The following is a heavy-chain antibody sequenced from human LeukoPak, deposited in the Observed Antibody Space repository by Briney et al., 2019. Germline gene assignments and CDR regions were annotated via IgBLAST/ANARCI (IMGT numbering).Heavy chain of an antibody. CDR3: AKDIQLST. CDR1: GFTFSVAA. Sequence: GGSLRLSCAASGFTFSVAAMTWVRQAPGKGLEWVSLFGASGESTYYADSVKGRFTISRDNSKNTLSLQMNSLRVEDTAMYFCAKDIQLSTWGLGTMVTVSS. CDR2: FGASGEST. V-gene: IGHV3-23*01. D-gene: IGHD5-24*01. J-gene: IGHJ3*01.